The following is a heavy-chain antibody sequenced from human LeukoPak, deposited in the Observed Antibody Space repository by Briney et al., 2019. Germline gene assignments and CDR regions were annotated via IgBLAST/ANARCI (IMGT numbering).Heavy chain of an antibody. D-gene: IGHD5-18*01. CDR2: ISSSGSII. V-gene: IGHV3-48*03. J-gene: IGHJ4*02. CDR1: GFTFSSYE. Sequence: GGSLRLSCAASGFTFSSYEMNWVRQAPGKGLECVSYISSSGSIIYADSVKGRFTISRDNAKTSLYPQMNSLRAEDTAVYYCARDAGNTAFDYWGQGILVTVSS. CDR3: ARDAGNTAFDY.